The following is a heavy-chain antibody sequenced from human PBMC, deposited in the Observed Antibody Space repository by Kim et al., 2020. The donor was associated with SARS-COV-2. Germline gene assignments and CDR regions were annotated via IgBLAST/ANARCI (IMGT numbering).Heavy chain of an antibody. CDR1: GGTFSSYA. J-gene: IGHJ4*02. D-gene: IGHD3-16*02. Sequence: SVKVSCKASGGTFSSYAISWVRQAPGQGLEWMGGIIPIFGTANYAQKFQGRVTITADKSTSTAYMELSSLRSEDTAVYYCARVWGSYRSNIQGFDYWGQGTLVTVSS. V-gene: IGHV1-69*06. CDR2: IIPIFGTA. CDR3: ARVWGSYRSNIQGFDY.